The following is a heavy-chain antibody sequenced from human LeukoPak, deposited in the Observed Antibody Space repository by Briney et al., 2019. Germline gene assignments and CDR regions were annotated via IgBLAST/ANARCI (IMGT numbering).Heavy chain of an antibody. V-gene: IGHV4-59*01. Sequence: SETLSLTCTVSGGSMSDYYWSWIRQPPGKGLEWIGYIYSTGSTNYNPSLKSRVTISVDTFKNQFFLKLSSVTAADTAVYYCARARYYYDSSGYRNWFDPWGQGTLVTVSS. J-gene: IGHJ5*02. CDR3: ARARYYYDSSGYRNWFDP. D-gene: IGHD3-22*01. CDR1: GGSMSDYY. CDR2: IYSTGST.